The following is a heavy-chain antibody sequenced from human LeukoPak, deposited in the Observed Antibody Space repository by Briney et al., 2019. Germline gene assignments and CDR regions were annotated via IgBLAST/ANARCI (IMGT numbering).Heavy chain of an antibody. J-gene: IGHJ3*02. CDR3: ARDGPYSGSYGSRAFDI. CDR2: ISGSGGST. V-gene: IGHV3-23*01. Sequence: GGSLRLSCAASGFTFSSYAMSWVRQAPGKGLEWVSAISGSGGSTYYADSVKGRFTISRDNSKNTLYLQMNSLRAEDTAVYYCARDGPYSGSYGSRAFDIWGQGTMVTVSS. D-gene: IGHD1-26*01. CDR1: GFTFSSYA.